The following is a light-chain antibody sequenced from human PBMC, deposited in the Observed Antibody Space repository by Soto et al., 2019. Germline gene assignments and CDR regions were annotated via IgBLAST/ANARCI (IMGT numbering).Light chain of an antibody. CDR2: GAS. CDR3: QQYNNWPRALT. J-gene: IGKJ4*01. V-gene: IGKV3-15*01. CDR1: QSVSSN. Sequence: EIVMTQSPATLSVSPGERATLSCRASQSVSSNLAWYQQKPGQAPRLLIYGASTRATGIPARFSGSGSGTEFTLTISSLQPEDFAVYYCQQYNNWPRALTFGGGTKVEIK.